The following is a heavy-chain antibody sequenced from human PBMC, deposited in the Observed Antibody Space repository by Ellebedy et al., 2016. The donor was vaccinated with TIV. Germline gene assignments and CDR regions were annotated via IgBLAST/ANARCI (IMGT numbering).Heavy chain of an antibody. D-gene: IGHD3-10*01. Sequence: ASVKVSCKTSGYNFANFGINWVRQAPGQGLEWMGWVSATDGDTNYARKLRGRVFMTADTSTRTAYMELTSLTSDDTATYYCMKFGSVDYWGQGTLVTVSS. CDR3: MKFGSVDY. CDR1: GYNFANFG. V-gene: IGHV1-18*01. CDR2: VSATDGDT. J-gene: IGHJ4*02.